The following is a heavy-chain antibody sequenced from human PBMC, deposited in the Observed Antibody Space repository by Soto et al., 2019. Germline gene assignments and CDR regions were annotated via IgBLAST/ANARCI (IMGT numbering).Heavy chain of an antibody. D-gene: IGHD2-15*01. CDR1: GGTFSSAA. CDR2: IIPIFGTA. V-gene: IGHV1-69*05. CDR3: ARDGGNCSGGSCSGRWSRRVYGMDV. J-gene: IGHJ6*02. Sequence: ASVTVSCKASGGTFSSAAISWVRQDPGQGLEWMGGIIPIFGTANYAQKLQGRVTMTTDPSTSTAYMELRSLRSDDTAVYYCARDGGNCSGGSCSGRWSRRVYGMDVWGQGTTVTVSS.